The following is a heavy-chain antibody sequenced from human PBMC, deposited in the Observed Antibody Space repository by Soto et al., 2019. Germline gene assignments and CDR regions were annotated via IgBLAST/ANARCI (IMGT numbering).Heavy chain of an antibody. Sequence: GASVKVSCKASGYTFTSYAMHWVRQAPGQRLEWMGWINAGNGNTKYSQKFQGRVTITRDTSASTAYMELSSLRSEDTAVYYCARAGGIVVVPDATYSWFDPWGQGTLVTVSS. CDR1: GYTFTSYA. D-gene: IGHD2-2*01. CDR2: INAGNGNT. CDR3: ARAGGIVVVPDATYSWFDP. V-gene: IGHV1-3*01. J-gene: IGHJ5*02.